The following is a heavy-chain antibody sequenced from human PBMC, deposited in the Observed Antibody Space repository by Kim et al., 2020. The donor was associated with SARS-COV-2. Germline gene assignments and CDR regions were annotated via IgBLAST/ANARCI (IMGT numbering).Heavy chain of an antibody. J-gene: IGHJ3*02. CDR3: ARDPTPDTIFGVVIRYAFDI. CDR1: GFIFNNYG. D-gene: IGHD3-3*01. CDR2: IWYDGSNK. Sequence: GGSLRLSCAASGFIFNNYGMHWVRQAPGKGLEWVAVIWYDGSNKYYADSVKGRFTISRDNSKNTLYLQMNSLRAEDTAVYYCARDPTPDTIFGVVIRYAFDIWRQETMVTVSS. V-gene: IGHV3-33*01.